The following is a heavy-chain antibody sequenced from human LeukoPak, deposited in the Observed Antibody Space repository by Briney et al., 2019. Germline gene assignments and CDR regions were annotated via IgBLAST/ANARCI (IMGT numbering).Heavy chain of an antibody. J-gene: IGHJ4*02. CDR1: GASITSSSDY. D-gene: IGHD4-17*01. V-gene: IGHV4-39*07. CDR2: IYHSGST. CDR3: ARTLYGDYVYFDY. Sequence: SETLSLTCAVSGASITSSSDYWGWIRQPPGKGLEWIGTIYHSGSTYYNPSLKSRVTMSVDTSKNQFSLKLTSVTAADTAVYYCARTLYGDYVYFDYWGQGALVTVSS.